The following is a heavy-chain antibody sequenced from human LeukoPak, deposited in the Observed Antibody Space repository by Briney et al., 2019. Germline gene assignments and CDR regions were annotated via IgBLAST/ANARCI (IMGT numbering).Heavy chain of an antibody. CDR2: IYYSGST. Sequence: SETLSLTCTVSGGSISSYYWSWIRQPPGKGLEWIGYIYYSGSTNCNPSLKSRVTISVDTSKNQFSLKLSSVTAADTAVYYCARDRRSEDFWSGLDYWGQGTLVTVSS. CDR3: ARDRRSEDFWSGLDY. CDR1: GGSISSYY. J-gene: IGHJ4*02. D-gene: IGHD3-3*01. V-gene: IGHV4-59*01.